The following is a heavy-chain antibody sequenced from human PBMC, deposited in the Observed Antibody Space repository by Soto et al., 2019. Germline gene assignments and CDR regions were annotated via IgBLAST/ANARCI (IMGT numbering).Heavy chain of an antibody. D-gene: IGHD6-19*01. CDR3: ARGRGRYSSGWSWFDP. V-gene: IGHV4-4*02. CDR2: IFQSGST. CDR1: GGTIRSPDW. J-gene: IGHJ5*02. Sequence: SETLSLTCGVSGGTIRSPDWWTWVRQPPGKGLEWIGEIFQSGSTNYTPSLESRVTISVDKSKNQFSLTLTSVTAADTAVYFCARGRGRYSSGWSWFDPWGQGIVLT.